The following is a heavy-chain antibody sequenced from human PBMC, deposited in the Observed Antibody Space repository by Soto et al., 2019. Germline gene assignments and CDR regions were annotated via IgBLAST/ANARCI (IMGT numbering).Heavy chain of an antibody. Sequence: QITLKESGPTLVKPTQTLTLTCTFSGFSLSTSGVGVGWMLQPPGTALEWLSLIYWDADKPYSPSLKTRLTITKDTSKSPVVLTMTNMDPVDTATYYGSHRLGDGGFDYWCQGTLLTVSS. CDR3: SHRLGDGGFDY. J-gene: IGHJ4*02. D-gene: IGHD3-16*01. CDR1: GFSLSTSGVG. CDR2: IYWDADK. V-gene: IGHV2-5*02.